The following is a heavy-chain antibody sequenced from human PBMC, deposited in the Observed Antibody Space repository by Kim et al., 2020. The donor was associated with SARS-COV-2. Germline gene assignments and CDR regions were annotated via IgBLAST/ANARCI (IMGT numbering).Heavy chain of an antibody. V-gene: IGHV4-39*07. D-gene: IGHD1-26*01. J-gene: IGHJ1*01. CDR1: GGSISRSKFY. CDR2: IYFTGST. Sequence: SETLSLTCIVSGGSISRSKFYWGWVRQPPGKGLEWIASIYFTGSTYYNPSLKSRVTISVDTSKNQFSLKLNSVTAADTAVYYCASDRNSGSHFYYWGQGT. CDR3: ASDRNSGSHFYY.